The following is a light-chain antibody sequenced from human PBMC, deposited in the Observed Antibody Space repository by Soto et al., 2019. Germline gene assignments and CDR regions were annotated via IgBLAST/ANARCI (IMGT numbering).Light chain of an antibody. CDR2: GAS. V-gene: IGKV3-20*01. CDR3: QQYYTSSPWT. J-gene: IGKJ1*01. Sequence: IAFTKSPGTLTLSPGTRATLSRSAIQSISSSYLAWYQQRPGQAPRLLIYGASSRATGIPDRFSGSGSGTEFTLTISSLQAEDVAIYYCQQYYTSSPWTLGQGTKVDI. CDR1: QSISSSY.